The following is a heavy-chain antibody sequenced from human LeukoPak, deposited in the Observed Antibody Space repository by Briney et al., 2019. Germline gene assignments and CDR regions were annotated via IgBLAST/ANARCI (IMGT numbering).Heavy chain of an antibody. CDR3: ARSPWHSGSPFDY. V-gene: IGHV3-23*01. CDR2: ISGSGGST. CDR1: GFTFSSYA. J-gene: IGHJ4*02. Sequence: PGGSLRLSCAASGFTFSSYAMSWVRQAPGKGLEWVSAISGSGGSTYYADSVKGRFTISRDNSKNTLYLQMNSLRAEDTAVYYCARSPWHSGSPFDYWGQGTLVTVSS. D-gene: IGHD1-26*01.